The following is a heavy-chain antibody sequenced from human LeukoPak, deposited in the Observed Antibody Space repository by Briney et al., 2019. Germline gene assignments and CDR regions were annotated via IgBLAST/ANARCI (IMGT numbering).Heavy chain of an antibody. D-gene: IGHD3-22*01. CDR2: IYYSGST. J-gene: IGHJ4*02. Sequence: PSETLSLTCTVSGGSVSSGSYFWTRIRQPPGKGLEWIGYIYYSGSTNYNPSLKSRVTISVDTSKNQFSLKLSSVTAADTAVYYCARSPSGYRFDYWGQGTLVTVSS. V-gene: IGHV4-61*01. CDR3: ARSPSGYRFDY. CDR1: GGSVSSGSYF.